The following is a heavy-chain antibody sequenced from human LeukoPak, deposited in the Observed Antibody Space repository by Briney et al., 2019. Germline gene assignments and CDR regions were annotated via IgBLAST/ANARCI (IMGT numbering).Heavy chain of an antibody. D-gene: IGHD2-21*02. CDR1: GFTFSSYW. J-gene: IGHJ4*02. V-gene: IGHV3-7*01. Sequence: PGGSLRLSCAASGFTFSSYWMSWVRQAPGKGLEWVANIKQDGSVKYYVDSVKGRFTISRDNAKNSLYLQMNSLRAEDTAVYYCAREVVERIVVVTAINGFDYWGQGTLVTVSS. CDR3: AREVVERIVVVTAINGFDY. CDR2: IKQDGSVK.